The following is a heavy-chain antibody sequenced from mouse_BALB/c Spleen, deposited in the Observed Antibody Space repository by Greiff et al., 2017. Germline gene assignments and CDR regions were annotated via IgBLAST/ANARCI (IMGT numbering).Heavy chain of an antibody. J-gene: IGHJ2*01. CDR3: ARMIGGYYGNYEGDY. CDR1: GYAFSSSW. Sequence: QVQLQQSGPELVKPGASVKISCKASGYAFSSSWMNWVKQRPGQGLEWIGRIYPGDGDTNYNGKFKGKATLTADKSSSTAYMQLSSLTSVDSAVYFCARMIGGYYGNYEGDYWGQGTTLTVSS. D-gene: IGHD2-1*01. CDR2: IYPGDGDT. V-gene: IGHV1-82*01.